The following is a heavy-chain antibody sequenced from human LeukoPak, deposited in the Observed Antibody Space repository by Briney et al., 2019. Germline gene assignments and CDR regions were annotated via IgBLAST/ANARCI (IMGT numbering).Heavy chain of an antibody. D-gene: IGHD5-24*01. Sequence: PGGSLRLSCAASGFTFSSYVMSWVRQAPGKGLEWVSGISGSGGSTYYADSVKGRFTISRDNSKNTLYLQMNSLRAEDTAVYHCAKDPVEMATVNWFDPWGQGTLVTVSS. CDR2: ISGSGGST. CDR3: AKDPVEMATVNWFDP. J-gene: IGHJ5*02. V-gene: IGHV3-23*01. CDR1: GFTFSSYV.